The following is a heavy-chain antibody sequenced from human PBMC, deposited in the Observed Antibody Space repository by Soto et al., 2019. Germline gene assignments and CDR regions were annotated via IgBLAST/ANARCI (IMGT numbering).Heavy chain of an antibody. CDR1: GYTFTSCG. V-gene: IGHV1-18*01. CDR2: ISAYNGNT. Sequence: ASVKVSCKASGYTFTSCGISWVRQAPGQGLEWMGWISAYNGNTNYAQKLQGRVTMTTDTSTSTAYMELRSLRSDDTAVYYCARDSDRPYYYDSSGYSAGEYFQHWGQGTLVTVSS. D-gene: IGHD3-22*01. J-gene: IGHJ1*01. CDR3: ARDSDRPYYYDSSGYSAGEYFQH.